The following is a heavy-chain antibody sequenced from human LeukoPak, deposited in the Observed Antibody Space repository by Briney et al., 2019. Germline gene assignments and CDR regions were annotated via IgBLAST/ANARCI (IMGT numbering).Heavy chain of an antibody. CDR1: GYTFTSYD. CDR2: MNPNSGNT. V-gene: IGHV1-8*01. CDR3: ARVSNWKTLGYFDY. J-gene: IGHJ4*02. D-gene: IGHD1-1*01. Sequence: GASVKVSCKASGYTFTSYDINWVRQATGRGLEWMGWMNPNSGNTGYAQKFQGRVTMTRNTSISTAYMELSSLRSEDTAVYYCARVSNWKTLGYFDYWGQGTLVTVSS.